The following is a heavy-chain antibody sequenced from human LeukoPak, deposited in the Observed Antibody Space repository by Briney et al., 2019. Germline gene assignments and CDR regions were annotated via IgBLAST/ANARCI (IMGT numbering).Heavy chain of an antibody. CDR3: AIGKSGASAVREVRYYFDY. J-gene: IGHJ4*02. V-gene: IGHV1-2*02. CDR2: INPNSGGT. Sequence: ASVKVSCKASGYTFTGYYMHWVRQAPGQGLEWMGWINPNSGGTNYAQKFQGRVTMTRDTSISTAYMELSRLRSDDTAVYYCAIGKSGASAVREVRYYFDYWGQGTLVTVSS. D-gene: IGHD1-26*01. CDR1: GYTFTGYY.